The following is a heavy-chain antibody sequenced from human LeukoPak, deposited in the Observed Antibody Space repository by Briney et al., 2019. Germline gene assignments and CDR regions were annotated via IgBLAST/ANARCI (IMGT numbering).Heavy chain of an antibody. V-gene: IGHV1-3*03. D-gene: IGHD3-22*01. CDR1: GYTFTSYA. CDR3: ARSPIRHYYDSTTEKGFDP. Sequence: ASVKVSCKASGYTFTSYAMHWVRQAPGQRLEWMGWINAGNGNTKYSQEFQGRVTITRDTSASTVYMELSSLRSEDTAVYYCARSPIRHYYDSTTEKGFDPWGQGTLVTVSS. CDR2: INAGNGNT. J-gene: IGHJ5*02.